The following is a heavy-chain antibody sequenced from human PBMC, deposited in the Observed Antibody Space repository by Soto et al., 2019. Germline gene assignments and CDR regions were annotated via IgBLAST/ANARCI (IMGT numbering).Heavy chain of an antibody. CDR2: TYYRSRWYN. CDR3: AGTTSHYWYYMDV. D-gene: IGHD1-7*01. Sequence: SQTLSRTCAISGDSVSSNNAAWKWIRQCPSRGLEWLGRTYYRSRWYNDYAVSVKSRITVNPDTSKNQFSLQLTSVTPEDTAVYYCAGTTSHYWYYMDVWGKGTTVTVSS. V-gene: IGHV6-1*01. J-gene: IGHJ6*03. CDR1: GDSVSSNNAA.